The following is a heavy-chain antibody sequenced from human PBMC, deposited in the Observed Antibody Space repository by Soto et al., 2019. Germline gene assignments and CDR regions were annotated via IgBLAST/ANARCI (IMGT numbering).Heavy chain of an antibody. CDR1: GFTFNNYW. D-gene: IGHD5-12*01. J-gene: IGHJ4*02. V-gene: IGHV3-7*05. Sequence: EVQLVESGGGLVQPGGSLKLSCAASGFTFNNYWMSWVRQAPGKGLEWVANIKPDGSEKYYVDSVKGRFTIARDNAQNSLYLQMNSLRAEDTAVYYCATTQRGLDYWGQGTLVPVSS. CDR2: IKPDGSEK. CDR3: ATTQRGLDY.